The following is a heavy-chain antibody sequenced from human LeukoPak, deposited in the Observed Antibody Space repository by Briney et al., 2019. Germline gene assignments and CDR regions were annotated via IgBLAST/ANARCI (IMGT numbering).Heavy chain of an antibody. CDR2: IYSGGST. J-gene: IGHJ4*02. D-gene: IGHD6-13*01. CDR1: GFTFSSYA. Sequence: GGSLRLSCAASGFTFSSYAMSWVRQAPGKGLEWVSVIYSGGSTYYADSVKGRFTISRDNSKNTLYLQMNSLRAEDTAVYYCARTYSSSRDYWGQGTLVTVSS. V-gene: IGHV3-66*01. CDR3: ARTYSSSRDY.